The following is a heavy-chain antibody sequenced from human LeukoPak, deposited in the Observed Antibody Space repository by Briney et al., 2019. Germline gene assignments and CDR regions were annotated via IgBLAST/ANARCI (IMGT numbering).Heavy chain of an antibody. CDR3: ASYYASGVSAYNYYGMDI. J-gene: IGHJ6*04. CDR1: GHSISTGYY. Sequence: PSETLSLTCAVSGHSISTGYYWGWIRQPPGKGLEWIGSMSHNRGTYYNPSLKSRVTISMDTSKNQISLRLTSVTAADTAVYYCASYYASGVSAYNYYGMDIWGKGTTVTVSS. V-gene: IGHV4-38-2*01. D-gene: IGHD3-10*01. CDR2: MSHNRGT.